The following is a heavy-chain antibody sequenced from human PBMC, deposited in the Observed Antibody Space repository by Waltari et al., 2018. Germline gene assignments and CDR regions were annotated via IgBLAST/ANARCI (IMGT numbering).Heavy chain of an antibody. D-gene: IGHD3-9*01. CDR3: VRGGHFDWSPIDY. J-gene: IGHJ4*02. Sequence: EVQLVESGGGLVQPGGSLTLSCAASGFRSGSYWRHWVRQAPGKGLLWVSRINTDGRGTRYADSVQGRVTISRDNAKNTIYLQIDSLRAEDTAVYYCVRGGHFDWSPIDYWGQGTLVTVSS. CDR2: INTDGRGT. CDR1: GFRSGSYW. V-gene: IGHV3-74*01.